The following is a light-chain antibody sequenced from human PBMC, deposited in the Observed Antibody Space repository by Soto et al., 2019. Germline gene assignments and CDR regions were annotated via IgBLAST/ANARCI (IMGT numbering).Light chain of an antibody. CDR1: ESIISL. CDR2: KAS. Sequence: DIQMTQSPSTLSASVGDRVTITCRASESIISLLAWYQQKPGKAPKLLIYKASSLESGVPSSFSGSGSRKEFTLTISSLQSDDFATYYCQQYNSPPWTFGQGTKVEIK. J-gene: IGKJ1*01. CDR3: QQYNSPPWT. V-gene: IGKV1-5*03.